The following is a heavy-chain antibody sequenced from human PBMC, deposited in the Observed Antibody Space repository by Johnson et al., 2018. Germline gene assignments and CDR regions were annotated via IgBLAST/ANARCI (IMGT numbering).Heavy chain of an antibody. CDR2: ISSSSSYI. V-gene: IGHV3-21*01. CDR3: ARDYGGGDYYYYYMDV. CDR1: GFTFSSYS. D-gene: IGHD4/OR15-4a*01. Sequence: VQLVQSGGGLVKPRGSLRLSCAASGFTFSSYSMNWVRQAPGKGLEWVSSISSSSSYIYYADSVKGRFTISRDNAKNSLYLQMNSLRAEDTAVYYCARDYGGGDYYYYYMDVWGKGTTVTVSS. J-gene: IGHJ6*03.